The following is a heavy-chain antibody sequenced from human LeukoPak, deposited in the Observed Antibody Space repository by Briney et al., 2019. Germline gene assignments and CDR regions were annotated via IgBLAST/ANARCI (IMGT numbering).Heavy chain of an antibody. CDR3: ADLGSRD. J-gene: IGHJ4*02. CDR2: IKDDGSDK. V-gene: IGHV3-7*01. Sequence: PGGALRLSCAASGFTFSSAWMTWVRPAPGKGLEWVATIKDDGSDKYYVDSVKGRFTISRDNAKKSLWLQMYSLRVEDTAMYYCADLGSRDWGQGTLVTVSS. CDR1: GFTFSSAW. D-gene: IGHD3-16*01.